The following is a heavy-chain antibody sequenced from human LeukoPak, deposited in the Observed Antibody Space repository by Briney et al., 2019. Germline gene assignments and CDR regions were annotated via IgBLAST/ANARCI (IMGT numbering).Heavy chain of an antibody. CDR2: INHSGST. CDR3: ARVGDSSGPHRGFGY. CDR1: GGSFSGYY. V-gene: IGHV4-34*01. J-gene: IGHJ4*02. Sequence: PSETLSLTCAVYGGSFSGYYWSWIRQPPGKGLEWIGEINHSGSTNYNPSLKSRVTISVDTSKNQFSLKLSSVTAADTAVYYCARVGDSSGPHRGFGYWGQGTLVTVSS. D-gene: IGHD6-19*01.